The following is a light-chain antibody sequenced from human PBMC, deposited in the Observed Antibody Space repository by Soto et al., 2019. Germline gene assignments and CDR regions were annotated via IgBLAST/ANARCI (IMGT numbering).Light chain of an antibody. Sequence: QSALTQPRSVSGSPGQSVTISCTGTSSDVGRYSFVSWYQQHPGKAPKLILYDVYKRPSGVPDRFSGSKSGNTASLTIYGLQPEDETDYYCCSHAGSSVVFGTGTKVTVL. CDR3: CSHAGSSVV. CDR1: SSDVGRYSF. V-gene: IGLV2-11*01. CDR2: DVY. J-gene: IGLJ1*01.